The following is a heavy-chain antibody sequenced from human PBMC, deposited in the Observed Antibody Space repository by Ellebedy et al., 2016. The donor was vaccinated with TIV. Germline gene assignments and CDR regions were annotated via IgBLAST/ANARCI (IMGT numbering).Heavy chain of an antibody. CDR2: FSYSGST. D-gene: IGHD4-17*01. Sequence: MPSETLSLTCTVSGGSISSSTYYWGWIRQPPGKGLEWIGSFSYSGSTYYNPSLKSRVTISVDTSKNKFSLKLTSLTAADTAVYYCASRESTVTTGASMGFDPWGQGTLVTVSS. CDR1: GGSISSSTYY. V-gene: IGHV4-39*01. CDR3: ASRESTVTTGASMGFDP. J-gene: IGHJ5*02.